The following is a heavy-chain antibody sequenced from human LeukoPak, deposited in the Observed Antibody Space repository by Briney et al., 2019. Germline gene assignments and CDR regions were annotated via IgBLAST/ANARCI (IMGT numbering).Heavy chain of an antibody. J-gene: IGHJ4*02. CDR1: GFTFSTYS. CDR2: ISSSSNYI. D-gene: IGHD4-17*01. V-gene: IGHV3-21*01. CDR3: ARASGDYLVDY. Sequence: GGSLRLSCAASGFTFSTYSMNWVRQAPGKGLEWVSCISSSSNYIYYADSVKGRFTISRDIAKNSLYLQMNSLRAEDTAVYYCARASGDYLVDYWGQGTLVTVSS.